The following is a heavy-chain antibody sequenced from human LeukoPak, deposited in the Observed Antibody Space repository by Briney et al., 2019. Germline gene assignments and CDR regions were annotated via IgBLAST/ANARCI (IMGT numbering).Heavy chain of an antibody. CDR1: GGSLSSYS. J-gene: IGHJ5*02. CDR3: ARAADFVGVLAATGGFDP. V-gene: IGHV4-34*01. Sequence: SETLSLTCAVLGGSLSSYSWSWIRQPPGKGLEWIGEINHSGTNYSPSLKSRVTMSVDTSRKQFSLKLTSVTAADTAVYYCARAADFVGVLAATGGFDPWGQGTLVTVSS. D-gene: IGHD2-2*01. CDR2: INHSGT.